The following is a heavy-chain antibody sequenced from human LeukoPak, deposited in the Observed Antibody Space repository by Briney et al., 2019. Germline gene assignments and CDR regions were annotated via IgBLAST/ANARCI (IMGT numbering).Heavy chain of an antibody. J-gene: IGHJ3*02. CDR3: ARAQWELLSDAFDI. D-gene: IGHD1-26*01. CDR1: GFTFSSYA. CDR2: ISSNGGST. V-gene: IGHV3-64*01. Sequence: GGSLRLSCAASGFTFSSYAMHWVRQAPGKGLEYVSAISSNGGSTYYANSVKGRFTISRNNSKNTLYLQMGSLRAEDMAVYYCARAQWELLSDAFDIWGQGTMVTVSS.